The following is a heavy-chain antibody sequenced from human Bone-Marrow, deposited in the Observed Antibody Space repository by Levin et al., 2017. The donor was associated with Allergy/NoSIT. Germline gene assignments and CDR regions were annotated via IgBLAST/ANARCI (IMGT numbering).Heavy chain of an antibody. CDR2: ISWDGGRI. D-gene: IGHD6-13*01. CDR3: AKDILIAASHSSGGGFDY. J-gene: IGHJ4*02. Sequence: SLKISCATSGFTFDDFEMHWVRQGPGKGLEWVAGISWDGGRIAYADSVRGRFTISRDYAKKSLYLQMSSLRPDDTAFYYCAKDILIAASHSSGGGFDYWGQGALVTVSS. CDR1: GFTFDDFE. V-gene: IGHV3-9*01.